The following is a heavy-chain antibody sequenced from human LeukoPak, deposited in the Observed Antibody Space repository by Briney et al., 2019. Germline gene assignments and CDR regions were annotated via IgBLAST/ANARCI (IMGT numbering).Heavy chain of an antibody. Sequence: GGSLRLSCAASGFTFSNSAMHWVRQAPGKGLEWASTISDSGASTYYTDSVKGRFTISRDNSKNTLYLQMSSLRAEDTAVYYCAKSRAADTTLLFDYWGQGTLVTVSS. CDR2: ISDSGAST. J-gene: IGHJ4*02. CDR3: AKSRAADTTLLFDY. CDR1: GFTFSNSA. D-gene: IGHD6-13*01. V-gene: IGHV3-23*01.